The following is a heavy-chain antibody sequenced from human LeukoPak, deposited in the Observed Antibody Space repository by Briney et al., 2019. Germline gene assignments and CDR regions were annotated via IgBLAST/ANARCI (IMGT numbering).Heavy chain of an antibody. V-gene: IGHV3-23*01. CDR2: ISGSGGST. CDR1: GFTFSSYA. Sequence: GASLRLSCAASGFTFSSYAMSWVRQAPGKGLEWVSAISGSGGSTYYADSVKGRFTIFRDNSKNTLYLQMNSLRAEDTAVYYCAKSRTRSSWIDYWGQGTLVTVSS. D-gene: IGHD6-13*01. CDR3: AKSRTRSSWIDY. J-gene: IGHJ4*02.